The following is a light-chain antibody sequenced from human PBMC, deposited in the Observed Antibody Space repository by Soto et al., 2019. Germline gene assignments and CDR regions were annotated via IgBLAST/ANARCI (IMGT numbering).Light chain of an antibody. CDR3: LLFYGGAQVL. Sequence: QAVVTQEPSLGVSPGGRGTLTCSSTAGAVTSAYYANWLQQKPGQAPRALIYSTSEKHSWTPARVSGSLLGGKAALTLSAPQPEDEADYYCLLFYGGAQVLFGGGTKLTVL. V-gene: IGLV7-43*01. J-gene: IGLJ2*01. CDR1: AGAVTSAYY. CDR2: STS.